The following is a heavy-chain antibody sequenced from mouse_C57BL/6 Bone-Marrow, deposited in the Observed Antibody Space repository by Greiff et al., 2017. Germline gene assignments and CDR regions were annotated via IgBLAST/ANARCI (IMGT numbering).Heavy chain of an antibody. CDR2: IDPEIGDT. Sequence: VQLKESGAELVRPGASVKLSCTASGFNIKDDYIHWVKQRPEQGLEWIGWIDPEIGDTDYASKFQGKATITSDTSSNTAYLHLSSLTSEDTAVYYCSSCDGNYFDFWGQGTPLTVAS. D-gene: IGHD2-3*01. CDR1: GFNIKDDY. V-gene: IGHV14-4*01. J-gene: IGHJ2*01. CDR3: SSCDGNYFDF.